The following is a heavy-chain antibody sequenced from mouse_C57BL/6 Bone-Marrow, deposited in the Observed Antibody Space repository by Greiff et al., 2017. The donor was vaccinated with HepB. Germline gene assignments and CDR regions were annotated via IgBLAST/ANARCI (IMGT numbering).Heavy chain of an antibody. V-gene: IGHV1-74*01. J-gene: IGHJ3*01. CDR3: AFYYDYDDPFAY. Sequence: QVQLQQPGAELVKPGASVKVSCKASGYTFTSYWMHWVKQRPGQGLEWIGRIHPSDSDTNYNQKFKGKATLTVDKSSSTAYMQLSSLTSEDSAVYYCAFYYDYDDPFAYWGQGTLVTVSA. CDR1: GYTFTSYW. D-gene: IGHD2-4*01. CDR2: IHPSDSDT.